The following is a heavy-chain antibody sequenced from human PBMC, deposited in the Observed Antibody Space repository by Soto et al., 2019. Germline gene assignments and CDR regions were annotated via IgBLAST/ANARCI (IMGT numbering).Heavy chain of an antibody. J-gene: IGHJ4*02. D-gene: IGHD3-9*01. Sequence: QITLKESGPTLVRPTQTLTLTCAFSGFSLSTSGVGVGWTRQPPGKALEWLAVISWDDSRHYSPSLRSRLTITKDTSKNQVVLTMTNMDPMDTGTYYCVHKGLEDWPLDYWGQGTLVTVSS. CDR3: VHKGLEDWPLDY. CDR1: GFSLSTSGVG. V-gene: IGHV2-5*02. CDR2: ISWDDSR.